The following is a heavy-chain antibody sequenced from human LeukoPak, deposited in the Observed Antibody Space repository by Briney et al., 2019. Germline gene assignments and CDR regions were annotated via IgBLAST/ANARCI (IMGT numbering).Heavy chain of an antibody. Sequence: GGSLRLSCAASGLTFSSYAMSWVRQAPGKGMEWVSAISGSGGSTYYADSVKGRFTISRDNSKNTLYLQMNSLRAEDTAVYYCAKFNRDGYNYFFDYWGQGTLVTVSS. CDR2: ISGSGGST. V-gene: IGHV3-23*01. CDR3: AKFNRDGYNYFFDY. CDR1: GLTFSSYA. D-gene: IGHD5-24*01. J-gene: IGHJ4*02.